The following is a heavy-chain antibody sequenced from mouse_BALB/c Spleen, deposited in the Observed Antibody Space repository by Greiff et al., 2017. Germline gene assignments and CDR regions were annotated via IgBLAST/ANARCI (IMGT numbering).Heavy chain of an antibody. J-gene: IGHJ4*01. D-gene: IGHD2-14*01. CDR2: ISSGSSTI. V-gene: IGHV5-17*02. Sequence: EVQGVESGGGLVQPGGSRKLSCAASGFTFSSFGMHWVRQAPEKGLEWVAYISSGSSTIYYADTVKGRFTISRDNPKNTLFLQMTSLRSEDTAMYYCARSWYRYDYYAMDYWGQGTSVTVSS. CDR3: ARSWYRYDYYAMDY. CDR1: GFTFSSFG.